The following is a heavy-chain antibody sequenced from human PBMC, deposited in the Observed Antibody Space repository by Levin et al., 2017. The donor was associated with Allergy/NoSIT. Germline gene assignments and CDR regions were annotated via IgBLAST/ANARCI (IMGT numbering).Heavy chain of an antibody. CDR3: ARGSYYYDSSGYSRVGDY. V-gene: IGHV1-69*13. J-gene: IGHJ4*02. CDR1: GGTFSSYA. CDR2: IIPIFGTA. D-gene: IGHD3-22*01. Sequence: SVKVSCKASGGTFSSYAISWVRQAPGQGLEWMGGIIPIFGTANYAQKFQGRVTITADESTSTAYMELSSLRSEDTAVYYCARGSYYYDSSGYSRVGDYWGQGTLVTVSS.